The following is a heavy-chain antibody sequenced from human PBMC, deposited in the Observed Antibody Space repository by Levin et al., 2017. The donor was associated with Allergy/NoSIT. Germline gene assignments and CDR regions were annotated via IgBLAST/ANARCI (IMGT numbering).Heavy chain of an antibody. D-gene: IGHD3-22*01. CDR1: GFTFSSYS. Sequence: PGGSLRLSCAASGFTFSSYSMNWVRQAPGKGLEWVSSISSSSSYIYYADSVKGRFTISRDNAKNSLYLQMNSLRAEDTAVYYCARDPLGYDSSGYSIWGQGTLVTVSS. V-gene: IGHV3-21*01. CDR3: ARDPLGYDSSGYSI. J-gene: IGHJ4*02. CDR2: ISSSSSYI.